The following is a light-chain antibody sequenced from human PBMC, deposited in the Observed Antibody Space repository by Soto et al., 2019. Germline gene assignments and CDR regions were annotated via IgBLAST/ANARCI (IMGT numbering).Light chain of an antibody. CDR3: GTWDSSLSADVV. CDR1: SSNIGNNY. J-gene: IGLJ2*01. CDR2: DNN. V-gene: IGLV1-51*01. Sequence: QSVLTQPPSVSAAPGQKVTISCSGSSSNIGNNYVSWYQQLPGTAPKLLIYDNNKRPSGIPDRFSGCKSGTSATLGITGLQTGDEADYYCGTWDSSLSADVVFGGGTKLTVL.